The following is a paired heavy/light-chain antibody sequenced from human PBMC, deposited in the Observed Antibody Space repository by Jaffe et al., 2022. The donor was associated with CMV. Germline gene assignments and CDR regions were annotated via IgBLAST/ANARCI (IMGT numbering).Light chain of an antibody. J-gene: IGKJ4*01. CDR2: DAS. CDR1: QSVSTY. V-gene: IGKV3-11*01. CDR3: QQRHNWPPLT. Sequence: EIVLTQSPATLSLSPGERATLSCRASQSVSTYLAWYQQKPGQAPRLLIYDASVRATGIPARFSGSGSGTDFTLTISSLEPEDFAVYYCQQRHNWPPLTFGGGTKVEIK.
Heavy chain of an antibody. CDR2: IRRKSYGGTS. D-gene: IGHD5-12*01. CDR3: TRLSSGRDPWYFDL. CDR1: GFDFGGHT. V-gene: IGHV3-49*04. Sequence: EAQVVESGGGLVEPGRSLRLSCTASGFDFGGHTMSWVRLAPGKGLEWVGFIRRKSYGGTSEYAASVKGRFTISRDDSKSIAYLQMTSLRTEDTAMYYCTRLSSGRDPWYFDLWGPGTLVTVSP. J-gene: IGHJ4*02.